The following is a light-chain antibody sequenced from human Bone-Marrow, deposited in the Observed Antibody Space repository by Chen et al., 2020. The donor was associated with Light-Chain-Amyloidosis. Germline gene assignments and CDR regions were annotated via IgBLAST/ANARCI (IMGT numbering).Light chain of an antibody. J-gene: IGLJ1*01. CDR1: SSDVGGYNH. Sequence: QSALTQPASVSGSPGQSITISCTGTSSDVGGYNHVSWYQQPPDKAPKLMIYEVTNRPSWVPVRFSGSKSDNTASLTISGLQTEDEADYFCSSYTITNTLVFGSGTRVTVL. CDR3: SSYTITNTLV. V-gene: IGLV2-14*01. CDR2: EVT.